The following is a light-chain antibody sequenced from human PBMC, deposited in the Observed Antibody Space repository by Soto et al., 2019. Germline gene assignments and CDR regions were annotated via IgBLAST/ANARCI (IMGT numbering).Light chain of an antibody. V-gene: IGLV2-14*01. Sequence: HSVLTQPASVSGSPVQSITSSCTGTSRDVGGYNYVSWYQQHPGKAPKLMIYDVSNRPSGVSNRFSGSKSGNTASLTISGLQADDEANYYCSSYTSSSTLLVFGTGAKVTVL. J-gene: IGLJ1*01. CDR1: SRDVGGYNY. CDR2: DVS. CDR3: SSYTSSSTLLV.